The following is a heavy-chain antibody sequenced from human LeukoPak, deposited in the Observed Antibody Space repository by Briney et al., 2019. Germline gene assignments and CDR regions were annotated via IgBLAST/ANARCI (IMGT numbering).Heavy chain of an antibody. CDR1: GFTFSSYE. CDR3: ARDRVSGSGSIDY. V-gene: IGHV3-48*03. Sequence: GGSLRLSCAASGFTFSSYEMNWVRQAPGKGLEWVSYISSSGSTIYYADSVKGRFTISRDNAKNSLYLQMNSLRVEDTAVYYCARDRVSGSGSIDYWGQGTLVTVSS. CDR2: ISSSGSTI. D-gene: IGHD3-10*01. J-gene: IGHJ4*02.